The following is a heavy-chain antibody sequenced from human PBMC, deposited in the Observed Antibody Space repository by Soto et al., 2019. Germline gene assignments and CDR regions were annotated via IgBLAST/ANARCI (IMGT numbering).Heavy chain of an antibody. D-gene: IGHD3-22*01. Sequence: SLRLSCSASGFTFGIYAMHLVRQAPGKGLEYVSSISTNGGSTHYADSVKGRFTISRDNSKNTQYLQMSSLRADDTAVYYCVKGEYYYDSSGYYPFDYWGQGTLVTVSS. CDR3: VKGEYYYDSSGYYPFDY. J-gene: IGHJ4*02. V-gene: IGHV3-64D*06. CDR1: GFTFGIYA. CDR2: ISTNGGST.